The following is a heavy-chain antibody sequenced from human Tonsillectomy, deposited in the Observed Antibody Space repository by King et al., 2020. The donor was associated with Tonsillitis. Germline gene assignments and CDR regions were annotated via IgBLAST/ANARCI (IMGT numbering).Heavy chain of an antibody. J-gene: IGHJ4*02. Sequence: VQLLESGGGLVQPGRSLRLSCAASGFTFSSYAMSWVRQAPGKGLEWVSTISGSGGSTYYADSVKGRFTISRDNSKDTLYLQMNSLRAEDTAVYYCAKVRCSGSSCFFDYWGQGTLVTVSS. V-gene: IGHV3-23*01. CDR1: GFTFSSYA. CDR2: ISGSGGST. D-gene: IGHD2-2*01. CDR3: AKVRCSGSSCFFDY.